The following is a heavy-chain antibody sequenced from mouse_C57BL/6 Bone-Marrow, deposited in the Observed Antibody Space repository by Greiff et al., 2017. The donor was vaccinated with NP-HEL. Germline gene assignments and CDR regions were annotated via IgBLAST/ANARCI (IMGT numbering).Heavy chain of an antibody. CDR3: TTYDPFAY. D-gene: IGHD2-3*01. V-gene: IGHV14-1*01. J-gene: IGHJ3*01. CDR2: IDPEDGDT. Sequence: VQLKESGAELVRPGASVKLSCTASGFNIKDYYMHWVKQRPEQGLEWIGRIDPEDGDTEYAPKFQGKATMTADTSSNPAYLQLSSLTSEDTAVYYCTTYDPFAYWGQGTLVTVSA. CDR1: GFNIKDYY.